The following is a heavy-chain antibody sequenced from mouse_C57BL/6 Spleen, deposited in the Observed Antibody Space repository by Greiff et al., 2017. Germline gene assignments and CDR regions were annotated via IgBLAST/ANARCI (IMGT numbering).Heavy chain of an antibody. J-gene: IGHJ3*01. D-gene: IGHD2-5*01. CDR3: ARGSYSNYEGFAY. Sequence: QVQLQQPGAELVKPGASVKLSCKASGYTFTSYWMHWVKQRPGQGLEWIGMIHPNSGSTNYNEKFKSKATLTVDKSSSTAYMQLSSLTSEYSAVYYCARGSYSNYEGFAYWGQGTLVTVSA. V-gene: IGHV1-64*01. CDR2: IHPNSGST. CDR1: GYTFTSYW.